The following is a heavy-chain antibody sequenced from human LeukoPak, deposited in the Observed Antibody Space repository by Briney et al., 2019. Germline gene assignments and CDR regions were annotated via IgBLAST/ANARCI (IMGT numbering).Heavy chain of an antibody. CDR3: ARGAPVRGMDV. D-gene: IGHD6-19*01. J-gene: IGHJ6*02. CDR1: GVSISSGGYL. V-gene: IGHV4-30-2*01. CDR2: IYHSGST. Sequence: PSETLSLTCADSGVSISSGGYLWSWLRQPPGKGLEWIGYIYHSGSTYYNPSLKSRVIISVDRSKNQFSLKLSSVTAADTAVYYCARGAPVRGMDVWGQGTTVTVSS.